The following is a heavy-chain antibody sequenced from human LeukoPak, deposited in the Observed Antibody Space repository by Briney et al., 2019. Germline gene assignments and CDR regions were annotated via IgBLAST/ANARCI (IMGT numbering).Heavy chain of an antibody. CDR2: IIPILDIA. D-gene: IGHD3-22*01. CDR3: ARGFDYYDSSGYHPPDV. J-gene: IGHJ6*02. CDR1: GGTFSTYA. V-gene: IGHV1-69*04. Sequence: ASVKVSCKASGGTFSTYAISWVRQAPGQGLEWMGRIIPILDIANYAQKFQGRVTIIADKSTSTAYMELSSLRSEDTAVYYCARGFDYYDSSGYHPPDVWGQGTTVTVS.